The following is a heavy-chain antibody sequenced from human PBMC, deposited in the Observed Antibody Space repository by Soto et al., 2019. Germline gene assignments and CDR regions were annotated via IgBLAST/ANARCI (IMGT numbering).Heavy chain of an antibody. CDR1: GYTFTSYG. CDR2: ISAYNGNT. D-gene: IGHD3-10*01. V-gene: IGHV1-18*01. CDR3: ARDRTTMVRGVKAIHDAFDI. Sequence: ASVKVSCKASGYTFTSYGISWVRQAPGQGLEWMGWISAYNGNTNYAQKLQGRVTMTTDTSTSTAYMELRSLRSDDTAVYYCARDRTTMVRGVKAIHDAFDIWGQGTMVTVS. J-gene: IGHJ3*02.